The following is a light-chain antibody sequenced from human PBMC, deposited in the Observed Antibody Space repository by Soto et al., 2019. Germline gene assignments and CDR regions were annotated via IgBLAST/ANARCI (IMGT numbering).Light chain of an antibody. Sequence: QSALTQPPSASGSPGQSVTISCTGTSSDVGGYNFVSWYQQHPGKAPKLMIYGVSKRPSGVPDRFSGSKSGNTASLTVSGLQAEDESDYYCSSYAGSNVVFGGGTKLTV. CDR3: SSYAGSNVV. CDR2: GVS. J-gene: IGLJ2*01. V-gene: IGLV2-8*01. CDR1: SSDVGGYNF.